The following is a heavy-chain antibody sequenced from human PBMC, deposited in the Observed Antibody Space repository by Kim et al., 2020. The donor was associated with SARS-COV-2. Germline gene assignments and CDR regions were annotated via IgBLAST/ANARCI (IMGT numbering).Heavy chain of an antibody. V-gene: IGHV4-59*08. Sequence: SETLSLTCTVSGGSISSYYWSWIRQPPGKGLEWIGYIYYSGSTNYNPSLKSRVTISVDTSKNQFSLKLSSVTAADTAVYYCARQGLGYYGSGSVQDYYGMDVWGQGTTVNVSS. CDR3: ARQGLGYYGSGSVQDYYGMDV. CDR2: IYYSGST. CDR1: GGSISSYY. D-gene: IGHD3-10*01. J-gene: IGHJ6*02.